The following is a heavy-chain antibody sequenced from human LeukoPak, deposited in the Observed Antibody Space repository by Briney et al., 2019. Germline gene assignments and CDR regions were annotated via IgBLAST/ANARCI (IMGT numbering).Heavy chain of an antibody. CDR2: ISGSGGST. CDR3: AKGPHYYYDSSGYLFDP. Sequence: GGSLRLSCAASGFTFSSYAMSWVRQAPGKGLEWVSAISGSGGSTYYADSVKGRFTISRDNSKNTLYLQMNSLRAEDTAVHYCAKGPHYYYDSSGYLFDPWGQGTLVTVSS. D-gene: IGHD3-22*01. J-gene: IGHJ5*02. CDR1: GFTFSSYA. V-gene: IGHV3-23*01.